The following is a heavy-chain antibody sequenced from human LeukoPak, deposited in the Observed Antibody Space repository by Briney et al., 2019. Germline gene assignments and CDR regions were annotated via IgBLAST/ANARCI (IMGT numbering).Heavy chain of an antibody. CDR2: ISYDGNNE. CDR3: AKEMTFFFCMDV. V-gene: IGHV3-30*18. CDR1: GFIFSSYG. J-gene: IGHJ6*03. Sequence: PGGSQRLSCAACGFIFSSYGMHWVRQAPGKGLEWVALISYDGNNEYYADSVKDRFTISRDNSKNTLYLHMNSLRAEDTAVYYCAKEMTFFFCMDVWGKGTTVTVSS.